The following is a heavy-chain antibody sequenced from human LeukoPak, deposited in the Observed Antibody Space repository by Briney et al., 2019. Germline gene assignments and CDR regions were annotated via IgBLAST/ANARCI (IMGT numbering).Heavy chain of an antibody. V-gene: IGHV4-34*01. D-gene: IGHD2-15*01. CDR3: ARVRYCSGGSCFLRTLGPYYFDY. Sequence: SETLSLTCAVYGGSFSGYYWSWIRQPPGKGLEWIGEINHSGSTNYNPSLKSRVTISVDTSKNQFSLKLSSVTAADTAVYYCARVRYCSGGSCFLRTLGPYYFDYWGQGTLVTVSS. CDR1: GGSFSGYY. J-gene: IGHJ4*02. CDR2: INHSGST.